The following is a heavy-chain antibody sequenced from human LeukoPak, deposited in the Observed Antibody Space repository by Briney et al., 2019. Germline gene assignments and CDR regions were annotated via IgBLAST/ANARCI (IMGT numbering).Heavy chain of an antibody. J-gene: IGHJ3*02. CDR1: GYTFTSYG. CDR2: ISAYNGNT. D-gene: IGHD4-17*01. Sequence: ASVTVSYKASGYTFTSYGISWVRQAPAQGLEWMGWISAYNGNTNYEQKLQGRVTMTPVTSTSTAYMELMSLRSDDTAVYYCGRARATVTTPDACDIWGQGTMVTVSS. V-gene: IGHV1-18*01. CDR3: GRARATVTTPDACDI.